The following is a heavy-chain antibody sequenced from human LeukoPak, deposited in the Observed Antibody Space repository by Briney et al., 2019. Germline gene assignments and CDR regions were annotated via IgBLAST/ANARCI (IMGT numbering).Heavy chain of an antibody. CDR3: ARHYGGPPGSIDS. V-gene: IGHV5-51*01. CDR1: GYSFTTYW. Sequence: GESLKISCKGFGYSFTTYWIAWVRQMPGKGLERMGIIYPGDSDTRYSPSFQGQVSISADKSISTAYLQWSSLKASDTAMYFCARHYGGPPGSIDSWGQGTLVTVSS. J-gene: IGHJ4*02. D-gene: IGHD4-23*01. CDR2: IYPGDSDT.